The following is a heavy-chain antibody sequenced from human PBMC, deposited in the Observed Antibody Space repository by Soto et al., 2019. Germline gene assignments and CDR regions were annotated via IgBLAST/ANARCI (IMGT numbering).Heavy chain of an antibody. CDR2: TYYRSKWST. CDR3: ARALAGSYDY. J-gene: IGHJ4*02. V-gene: IGHV6-1*01. Sequence: SQTLSLTCAISGDSVSSQSAAWNWIRQAPSRGLEWLGRTYYRSKWSTDYAVSLRGRITVNPDSSKNQFPLRLTSVTPEDTAVYYCARALAGSYDYWGQGTPVTVSS. D-gene: IGHD3-10*01. CDR1: GDSVSSQSAA.